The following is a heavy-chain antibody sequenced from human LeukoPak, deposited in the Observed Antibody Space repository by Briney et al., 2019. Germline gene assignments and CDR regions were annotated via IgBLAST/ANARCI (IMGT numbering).Heavy chain of an antibody. Sequence: SQTLSLTCTVSGGSISSGSYYWSWIRQPAGKGLEWIGRIYTSGSTNYNPSLKSRVTISVDTSKNQFSLKLSSVTAADTAVYYCARTIVVVPAAIWTFECESMDVWGKGTTVAVSS. V-gene: IGHV4-61*02. CDR2: IYTSGST. D-gene: IGHD2-2*02. CDR3: ARTIVVVPAAIWTFECESMDV. J-gene: IGHJ6*03. CDR1: GGSISSGSYY.